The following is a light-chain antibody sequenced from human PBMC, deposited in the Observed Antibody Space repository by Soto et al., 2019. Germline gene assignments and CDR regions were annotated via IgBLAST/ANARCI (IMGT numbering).Light chain of an antibody. Sequence: DIVMTQSPDSLAVSLGERATINCKSSQSVLYSSTNKNYLAWYQQKPGQPPKLRIYWASTRESGVPDRFSGSGSGTDFTLTISSLQAEDVAVYYCQQYYSTPRTVGQGTKVEIK. CDR3: QQYYSTPRT. V-gene: IGKV4-1*01. J-gene: IGKJ1*01. CDR1: QSVLYSSTNKNY. CDR2: WAS.